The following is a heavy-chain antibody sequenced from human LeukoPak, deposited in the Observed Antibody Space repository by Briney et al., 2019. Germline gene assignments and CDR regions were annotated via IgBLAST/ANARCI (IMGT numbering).Heavy chain of an antibody. CDR2: ISGSGGST. Sequence: GGSLRLSCAASGFTFSSYAMSWVRQAPGKGLEWVSAISGSGGSTYYADSVKGRFTISRDNSKNTLYLQMNSLRAEDTAVYYCAKGLGYERPYYYYYMDVWGKGTTVTVSS. J-gene: IGHJ6*03. CDR1: GFTFSSYA. V-gene: IGHV3-23*01. D-gene: IGHD2-2*01. CDR3: AKGLGYERPYYYYYMDV.